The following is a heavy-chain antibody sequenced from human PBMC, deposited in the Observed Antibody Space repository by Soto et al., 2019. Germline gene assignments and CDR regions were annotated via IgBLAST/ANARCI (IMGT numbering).Heavy chain of an antibody. CDR3: EGGGTMIVVVSNYEY. V-gene: IGHV1-69*13. CDR2: IIAIFGTA. J-gene: IGHJ4*02. D-gene: IGHD3-22*01. Sequence: SVKVSCKASGGTLSSYAISWVRQTPGQGLEWMGGIIAIFGTANYAQKFQGRVTITADESTSTAYMELSSLRSEDTAVYSCEGGGTMIVVVSNYEYWSEGTLVTDS. CDR1: GGTLSSYA.